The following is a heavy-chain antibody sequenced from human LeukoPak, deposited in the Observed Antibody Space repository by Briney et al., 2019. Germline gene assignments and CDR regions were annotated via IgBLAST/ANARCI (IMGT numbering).Heavy chain of an antibody. CDR2: ISSDGSST. V-gene: IGHV3-74*01. D-gene: IGHD5-18*01. Sequence: GGSLRLSCAASGFSFSTYWMHWVRQAPGKGLVWVSRISSDGSSTTYADSVQGRFTISRDNAKNTLYLQMNSLRAEDTAVYYCARDVSGYSSLWGQGTLVTVSS. CDR1: GFSFSTYW. J-gene: IGHJ4*02. CDR3: ARDVSGYSSL.